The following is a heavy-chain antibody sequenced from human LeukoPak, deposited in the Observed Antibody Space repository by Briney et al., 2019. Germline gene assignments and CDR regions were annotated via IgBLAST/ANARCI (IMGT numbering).Heavy chain of an antibody. J-gene: IGHJ4*02. CDR3: AKDDTGKLKFDS. Sequence: GGSLRLSCAASGFTFSTYGLNWVRQAPGKGLEWVSGISGSGGSTYYADFVQGRFTISRDNSKNTLYLRMNSLRAEDTAVYYCAKDDTGKLKFDSWGQGTLVTVYS. V-gene: IGHV3-23*01. D-gene: IGHD1-14*01. CDR1: GFTFSTYG. CDR2: ISGSGGST.